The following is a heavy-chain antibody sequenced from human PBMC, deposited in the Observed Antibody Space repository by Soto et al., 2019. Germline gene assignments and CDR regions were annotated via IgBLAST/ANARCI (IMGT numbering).Heavy chain of an antibody. Sequence: GGSLRLSCAATGFTFSVYAMTWVRQAPGKGLKWVSAVTANGGSTYSADSVKGRFTISRDNSKNTLFLQMNSLGAEDTAVYYCASLGVGDWANYYYYYGMDVWGQGTTVTVSS. CDR3: ASLGVGDWANYYYYYGMDV. D-gene: IGHD2-21*02. V-gene: IGHV3-23*01. CDR2: VTANGGST. J-gene: IGHJ6*02. CDR1: GFTFSVYA.